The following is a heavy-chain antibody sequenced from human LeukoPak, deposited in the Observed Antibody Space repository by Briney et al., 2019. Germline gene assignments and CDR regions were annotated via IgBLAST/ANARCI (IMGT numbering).Heavy chain of an antibody. CDR1: GYTFTGYY. D-gene: IGHD6-13*01. CDR3: ARGRPDGYSSSWYRPAPSDY. J-gene: IGHJ4*02. Sequence: ASVKVSCKASGYTFTGYYMHWVRQAPGQGLEWMGWINPNSGGTNYAQKFQGRVTMTRDTSISTAYMELSRLRSDDTAVYYCARGRPDGYSSSWYRPAPSDYWGQGTLVTVSS. CDR2: INPNSGGT. V-gene: IGHV1-2*02.